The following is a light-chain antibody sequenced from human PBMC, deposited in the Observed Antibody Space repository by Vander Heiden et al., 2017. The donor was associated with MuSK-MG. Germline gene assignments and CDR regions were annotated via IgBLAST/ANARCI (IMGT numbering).Light chain of an antibody. CDR2: AAS. Sequence: DIQMTQSPSSLSASVGDRVTITCRASQGISHNLAWYQQKPGKVPKLLIYAASTLQSGVPSRFSGSGSGTDCTLTISSLQAEDGATYYCQKYNSAPPVTFGGGTKVEIK. CDR3: QKYNSAPPVT. J-gene: IGKJ4*01. CDR1: QGISHN. V-gene: IGKV1-27*01.